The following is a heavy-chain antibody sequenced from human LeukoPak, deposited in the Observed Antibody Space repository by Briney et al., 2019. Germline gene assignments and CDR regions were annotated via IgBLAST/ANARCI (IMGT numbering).Heavy chain of an antibody. D-gene: IGHD3-22*01. V-gene: IGHV1-2*02. J-gene: IGHJ4*02. CDR3: ARDQRLASGYWNGIIYYFDY. Sequence: ASVKVSCKASGYTFTGYYMHWVRQAPGQGLEWMGWINPNSGGTNYAQKFQGRVTMTRDTSISTAYMELSRLRSDDTAVYYCARDQRLASGYWNGIIYYFDYWGQGTLATVSS. CDR2: INPNSGGT. CDR1: GYTFTGYY.